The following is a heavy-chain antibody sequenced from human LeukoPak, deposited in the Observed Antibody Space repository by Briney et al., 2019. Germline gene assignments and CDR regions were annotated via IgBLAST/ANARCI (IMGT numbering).Heavy chain of an antibody. V-gene: IGHV3-20*04. CDR2: INWNAGGT. Sequence: GGSLRLSCAASGFTFQDYGMSWVRQGPGKGLEWVSAINWNAGGTGYADSVKGRFTISRDNSKNTLYLQMNSLRAEDTAVYYCASSITIFGVVIPPSYWGQGTLVTVSS. J-gene: IGHJ4*02. D-gene: IGHD3-3*01. CDR1: GFTFQDYG. CDR3: ASSITIFGVVIPPSY.